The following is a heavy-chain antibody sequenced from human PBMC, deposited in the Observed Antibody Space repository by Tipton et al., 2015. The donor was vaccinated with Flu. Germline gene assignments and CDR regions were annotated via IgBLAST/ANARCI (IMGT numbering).Heavy chain of an antibody. Sequence: GLVKPSETLSLTCTVSGDSITNYHWGWIRQPPGKGLEWIGGIHYSGTTYYNPSLKTRVTISVDTSKNQFSLRVTSVTAADTAVYYCARLSYYDVDLKNFYFEDWGQGTLVTVSS. D-gene: IGHD3-10*02. CDR3: ARLSYYDVDLKNFYFED. CDR1: GDSITNYH. J-gene: IGHJ4*02. CDR2: IHYSGTT. V-gene: IGHV4-39*01.